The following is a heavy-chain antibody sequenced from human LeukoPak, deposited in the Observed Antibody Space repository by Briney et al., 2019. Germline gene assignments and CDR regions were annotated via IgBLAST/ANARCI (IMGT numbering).Heavy chain of an antibody. V-gene: IGHV3-30*04. CDR3: ARGAAVVILAPDY. Sequence: PGGSLRLSCAASGFTFSSYAMHWVRQAPGEGLEWVAVISYDGSNKYYADSVKGRFTISRDNSKNTLYLQMNSLRAEDTAVYYCARGAAVVILAPDYWGQGTLVTVSS. J-gene: IGHJ4*02. D-gene: IGHD2-21*01. CDR2: ISYDGSNK. CDR1: GFTFSSYA.